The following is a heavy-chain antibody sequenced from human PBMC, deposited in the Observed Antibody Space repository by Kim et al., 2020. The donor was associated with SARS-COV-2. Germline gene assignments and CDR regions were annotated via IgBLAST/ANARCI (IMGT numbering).Heavy chain of an antibody. J-gene: IGHJ4*02. D-gene: IGHD3-3*01. CDR2: TT. CDR3: ANRKVDGSG. Sequence: TTYYAESVKGRFTISRDNSKNTLYLQMNSLRAEDTAVYYCANRKVDGSGWGQGTLVTVSS. V-gene: IGHV3-23*01.